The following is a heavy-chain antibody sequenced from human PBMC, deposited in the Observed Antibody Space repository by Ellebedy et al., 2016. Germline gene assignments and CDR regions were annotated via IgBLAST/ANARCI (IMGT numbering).Heavy chain of an antibody. CDR2: IYWDDDK. CDR1: GFSLSTSGVG. D-gene: IGHD3-10*01. Sequence: SGPTLVXPTQTLTLTCTFSGFSLSTSGVGVGWIRQPPGKALEWLALIYWDDDKRYSPSLKSRLTITKDTSKNQVVLTMTNMDPVDTATYYCAHRRSPRAGGYFQHWGQGTLVTVSS. V-gene: IGHV2-5*02. CDR3: AHRRSPRAGGYFQH. J-gene: IGHJ1*01.